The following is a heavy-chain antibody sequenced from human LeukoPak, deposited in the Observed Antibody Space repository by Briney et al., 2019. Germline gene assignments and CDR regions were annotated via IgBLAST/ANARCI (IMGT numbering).Heavy chain of an antibody. CDR2: ISAYNGNT. D-gene: IGHD2-15*01. J-gene: IGHJ5*02. Sequence: ASVKVSCKASGYTFTSYGISWVRQAPGQGLEWMGWISAYNGNTKYSQKFQGRVTITRDTSASTAYMELSSLRSEDTAVYYCARDLGYCSGGSCYILNWFDPWGQGTLVTVSS. CDR1: GYTFTSYG. CDR3: ARDLGYCSGGSCYILNWFDP. V-gene: IGHV1-18*01.